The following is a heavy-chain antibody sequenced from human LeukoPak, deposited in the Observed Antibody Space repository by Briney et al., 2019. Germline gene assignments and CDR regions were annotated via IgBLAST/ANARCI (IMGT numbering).Heavy chain of an antibody. CDR1: GFTVSSNY. V-gene: IGHV3-53*01. D-gene: IGHD4-17*01. CDR2: IYSGGST. CDR3: ARGNDYGDSEYFQH. Sequence: PGGSLRLSCAASGFTVSSNYMNWVRQAPGKGLEGVSSIYSGGSTYYADSVKGRFTISRVNSENTVYLHMNSLTVEDTAVYYCARGNDYGDSEYFQHWGQGTQVTVSS. J-gene: IGHJ1*01.